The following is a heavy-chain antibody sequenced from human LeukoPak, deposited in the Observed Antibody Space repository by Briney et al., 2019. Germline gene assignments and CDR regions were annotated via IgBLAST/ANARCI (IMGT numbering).Heavy chain of an antibody. CDR2: ISWDGGST. CDR3: AKDRGGVDY. D-gene: IGHD3-16*01. V-gene: IGHV3-43*01. J-gene: IGHJ4*02. Sequence: GGSLRLSCAASGFTFDDYSMHWVRQGPGKGLEWVSVISWDGGSTSYADSVKGRFTISRDNSKNSLYLQMNSLRSEDSALYYCAKDRGGVDYWGQGTLVTVSS. CDR1: GFTFDDYS.